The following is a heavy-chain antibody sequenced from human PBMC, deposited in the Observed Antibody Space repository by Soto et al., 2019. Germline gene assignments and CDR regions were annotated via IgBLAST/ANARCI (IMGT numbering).Heavy chain of an antibody. CDR3: ARGGSGRLATFDH. CDR1: GGSINDYY. Sequence: SSETLSLTCTVSGGSINDYYWSWIRQPAGKGLEWIGRIYPSGGTDYNPSLSSRVTIIADESDESTSTAYMELTSLASDDTAVYYCARGGSGRLATFDHWGPGTLVTVSS. J-gene: IGHJ4*02. CDR2: IYPSGGT. D-gene: IGHD5-12*01. V-gene: IGHV4-4*07.